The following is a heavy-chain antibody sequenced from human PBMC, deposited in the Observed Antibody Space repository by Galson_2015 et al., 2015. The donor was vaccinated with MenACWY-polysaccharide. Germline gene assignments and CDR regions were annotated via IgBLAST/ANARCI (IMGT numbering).Heavy chain of an antibody. V-gene: IGHV4-39*07. D-gene: IGHD6-19*01. CDR3: VRAGRTDRGVVGYGWGLDY. Sequence: ETLSLTCTVSGGSIRRTSHYWGWIRQPPGEGLEWTGTVDYSGNSYYNASIKIRITITIDTSRTQFSLKLPSVTDADTAVYYCVRAGRTDRGVVGYGWGLDYWGQGILVTVSS. CDR1: GGSIRRTSHY. CDR2: VDYSGNS. J-gene: IGHJ4*02.